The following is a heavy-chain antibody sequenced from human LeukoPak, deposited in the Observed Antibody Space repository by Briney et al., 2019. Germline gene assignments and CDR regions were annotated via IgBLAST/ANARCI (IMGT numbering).Heavy chain of an antibody. CDR1: GFTFSSYG. V-gene: IGHV3-33*06. D-gene: IGHD6-13*01. CDR3: AKAAYSSSWYHFDY. J-gene: IGHJ4*02. CDR2: IWYDGSNK. Sequence: ARSLRLSCAASGFTFSSYGMHWVRQAPGKGLEWVAVIWYDGSNKYYADSVKGRFTISRDNSKNTLYLQMNSLRAEDTAVYYCAKAAYSSSWYHFDYWGQGTLVTVCS.